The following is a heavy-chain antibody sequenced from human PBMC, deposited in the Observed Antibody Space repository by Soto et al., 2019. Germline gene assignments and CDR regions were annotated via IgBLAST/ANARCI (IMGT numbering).Heavy chain of an antibody. CDR3: AKQAIAVAATGDY. D-gene: IGHD6-19*01. J-gene: IGHJ4*02. V-gene: IGHV3-30*18. Sequence: QVQLVESGGGVVQPGRSLRLSCAASGFTFSSYGMHWVRQAPGKGLEWVAVISYDGSNKYYADSVKGRFTISRDNSKNTLYLQMNSLRAEDTAVYYCAKQAIAVAATGDYWGQGTLVTVSS. CDR1: GFTFSSYG. CDR2: ISYDGSNK.